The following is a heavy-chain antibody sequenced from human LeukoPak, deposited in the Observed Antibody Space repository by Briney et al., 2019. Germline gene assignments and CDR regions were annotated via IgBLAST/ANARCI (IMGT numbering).Heavy chain of an antibody. D-gene: IGHD6-19*01. J-gene: IGHJ4*02. CDR3: AREGYSSGWYAQYYFDY. Sequence: GGSLRLSCAASGFTFSSYAMHWVRQAPGKGLEYVSAIGSNGGSTYYANSVKGRFTISRDNSKNTLYLQMGSLRAEDIAVYYCAREGYSSGWYAQYYFDYWGQGTLVTVSS. CDR1: GFTFSSYA. CDR2: IGSNGGST. V-gene: IGHV3-64*01.